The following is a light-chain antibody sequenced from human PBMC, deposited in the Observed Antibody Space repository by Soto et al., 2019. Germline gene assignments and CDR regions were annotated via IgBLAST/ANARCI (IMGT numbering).Light chain of an antibody. V-gene: IGKV3-20*01. CDR3: QQYGSSPWT. CDR2: GAS. Sequence: DIVFTHSSGTLPLSPGERATLSCRASQTVIHNYLAWHQQKPGQTPRLLVYGASNRATGIPDRFSGSGSGTDFILSISRLEPEDFAVYYCQQYGSSPWTFGQGTKVDI. CDR1: QTVIHNY. J-gene: IGKJ1*01.